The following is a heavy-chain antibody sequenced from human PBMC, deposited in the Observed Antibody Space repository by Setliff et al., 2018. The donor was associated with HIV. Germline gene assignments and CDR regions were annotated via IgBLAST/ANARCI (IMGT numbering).Heavy chain of an antibody. CDR3: AKRTFGSGRLDP. J-gene: IGHJ5*02. CDR2: IHTTGST. V-gene: IGHV4-61*09. CDR1: GGSISSGSYY. D-gene: IGHD3-16*01. Sequence: PSETLSLTCTVSGGSISSGSYYWSWIRLPAGKGLEWIGQIHTTGSTNYNPSLKSRVTISMDTSKNQFSLNPNSVTATDTAVYYCAKRTFGSGRLDPWGQGTLVTVSS.